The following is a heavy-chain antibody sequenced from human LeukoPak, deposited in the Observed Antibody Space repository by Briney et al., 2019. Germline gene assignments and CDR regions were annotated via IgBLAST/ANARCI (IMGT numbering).Heavy chain of an antibody. Sequence: SETLSLTCTVSGGSISSSSYYWGWIRQPPGKGLEWIGRIYYSGSTYYNPSLKSRVTISVDTSKNQFSLKLSSVTAADTAVYYCARTTEGGYTYGYFYYYYMDVWGKGTTVTISS. CDR3: ARTTEGGYTYGYFYYYYMDV. CDR1: GGSISSSSYY. D-gene: IGHD5-18*01. J-gene: IGHJ6*03. V-gene: IGHV4-39*01. CDR2: IYYSGST.